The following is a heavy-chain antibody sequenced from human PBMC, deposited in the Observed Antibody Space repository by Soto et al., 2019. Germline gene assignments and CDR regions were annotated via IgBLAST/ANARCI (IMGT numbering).Heavy chain of an antibody. CDR3: ARLYGSGYADLDY. V-gene: IGHV4-39*01. J-gene: IGHJ4*02. CDR2: IYYSGST. Sequence: SETLSLTCTVSGGSISSSSYYWGWIRQPPGKGLEWIGSIYYSGSTYYNPSLKSRVTISVDTSKNQFSLKLSSVTAADTAVYYCARLYGSGYADLDYWGQGTLVTVSS. D-gene: IGHD5-12*01. CDR1: GGSISSSSYY.